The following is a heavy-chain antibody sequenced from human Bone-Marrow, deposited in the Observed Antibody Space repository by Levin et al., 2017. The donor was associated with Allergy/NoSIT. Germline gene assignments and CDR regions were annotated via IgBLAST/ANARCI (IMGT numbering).Heavy chain of an antibody. CDR1: GGSISSGGYS. D-gene: IGHD2/OR15-2a*01. CDR2: IYHSGST. V-gene: IGHV4-30-2*01. J-gene: IGHJ5*02. CDR3: AHALSTNWFDP. Sequence: SQTLSLTCAVSGGSISSGGYSWSWIRQPPGKGLEWIGYIYHSGSTYYNPSLKSRVTISVDRSKNQFSLKLSSVTAADTAVYYCAHALSTNWFDPWGQGTLVTVSS.